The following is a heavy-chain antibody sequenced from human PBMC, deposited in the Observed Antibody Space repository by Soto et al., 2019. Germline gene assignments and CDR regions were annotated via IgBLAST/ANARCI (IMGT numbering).Heavy chain of an antibody. CDR3: AKGPIDYDILTGYFRVAFDI. CDR1: GFTFDDYA. Sequence: EVQLVESGGGLVQPGRSLRLSCAASGFTFDDYAMHWVRQAPGKGLEWVSGISWNSGSIGYADSVKGRFTISRDNAKNYLYLQMNSLSAEDTALYYCAKGPIDYDILTGYFRVAFDIWGQGTMVTVSS. J-gene: IGHJ3*02. V-gene: IGHV3-9*01. CDR2: ISWNSGSI. D-gene: IGHD3-9*01.